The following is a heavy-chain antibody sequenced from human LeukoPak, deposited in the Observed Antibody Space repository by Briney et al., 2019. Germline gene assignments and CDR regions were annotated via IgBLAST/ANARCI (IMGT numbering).Heavy chain of an antibody. CDR3: AKRAGAAAYYYFDL. V-gene: IGHV3-23*01. Sequence: PGGSLRLSCAASGFTFTNYAMNWVRQAPGKGLEWVSGISGGGGSTYYADSVKGRFTISRDNSKNTLYLQMNSPRADDTAEYYCAKRAGAAAYYYFDLWGRGTLVTVSS. J-gene: IGHJ2*01. CDR2: ISGGGGST. CDR1: GFTFTNYA. D-gene: IGHD3-22*01.